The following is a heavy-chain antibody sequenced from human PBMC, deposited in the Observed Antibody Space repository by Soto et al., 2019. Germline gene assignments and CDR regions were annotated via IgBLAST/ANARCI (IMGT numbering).Heavy chain of an antibody. CDR2: IFHDGTA. V-gene: IGHV4-4*02. CDR3: ARLVYDTRLNYMYFDF. J-gene: IGHJ4*02. CDR1: GVSISSGNW. Sequence: SETLSLTCAVSGVSISSGNWWTWVRQTPQRGLEYIGEIFHDGTANYYPSFERRVAISVDTSKNQFSLKLTSVTAADTAIYFCARLVYDTRLNYMYFDFWGQGARGTVSP. D-gene: IGHD2-8*01.